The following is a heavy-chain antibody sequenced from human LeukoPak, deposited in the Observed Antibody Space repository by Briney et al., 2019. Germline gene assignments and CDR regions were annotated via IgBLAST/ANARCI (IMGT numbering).Heavy chain of an antibody. V-gene: IGHV3-66*02. CDR3: AREARGGNFDY. D-gene: IGHD2-15*01. J-gene: IGHJ4*02. Sequence: PGGSLRLSCAASGFTVSSNYMSWVRQAPGKGLEWVSVIYSGGSTYYADSVKGRFTISRDNSKNTLYLQMNSLRAEDTAVYYCAREARGGNFDYWGQGTLVTVSS. CDR1: GFTVSSNY. CDR2: IYSGGST.